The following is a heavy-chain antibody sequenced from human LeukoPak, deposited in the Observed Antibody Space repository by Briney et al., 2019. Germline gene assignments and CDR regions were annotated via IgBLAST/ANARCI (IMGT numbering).Heavy chain of an antibody. CDR3: ARDPGDRNFDY. D-gene: IGHD3-22*01. CDR2: IWYDGSNK. CDR1: GFTFSSYG. J-gene: IGHJ4*02. Sequence: GGSLRLSCAASGFTFSSYGMHWVRQAPGKGLEWVAVIWYDGSNKYYADSVKGRFTISRDNSKNTLYLQMNSLRAEDTAVYYCARDPGDRNFDYWGQGTLVTVSS. V-gene: IGHV3-33*01.